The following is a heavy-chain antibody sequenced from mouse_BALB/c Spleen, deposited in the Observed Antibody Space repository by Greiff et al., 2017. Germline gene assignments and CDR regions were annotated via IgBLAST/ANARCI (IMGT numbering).Heavy chain of an antibody. V-gene: IGHV5-9-3*01. D-gene: IGHD2-3*01. CDR3: ARPYDFDY. CDR1: GFTFSSYA. Sequence: EVKLMESGGGLVKPGGSLKLSCAASGFTFSSYAMSWVRQTPEKRLEWVATISSGGSYTYYPDSVKGRFTISRDNAKNTLYLQMSSLRSEDTAMYYCARPYDFDYWGQGTTLTVSS. J-gene: IGHJ2*01. CDR2: ISSGGSYT.